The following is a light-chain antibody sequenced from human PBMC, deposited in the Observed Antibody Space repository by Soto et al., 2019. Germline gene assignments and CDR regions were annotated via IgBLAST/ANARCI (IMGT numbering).Light chain of an antibody. CDR1: RDISNY. CDR2: GAS. Sequence: DIQVTQSPSSLSASLGDRVSITCRASRDISNYLAWYQQKPGQVPRLLISGASTLHSGVPSRFSGSGSGTDFTLTITVLQPEDIATYFCQKYDTAPLTFAGGPRLRS. CDR3: QKYDTAPLT. V-gene: IGKV1-27*01. J-gene: IGKJ4*01.